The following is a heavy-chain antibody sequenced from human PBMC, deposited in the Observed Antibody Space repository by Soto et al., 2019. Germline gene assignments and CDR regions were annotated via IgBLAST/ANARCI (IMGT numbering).Heavy chain of an antibody. D-gene: IGHD6-6*01. CDR1: GDSIKNTYC. V-gene: IGHV4-4*02. Sequence: PSETLSLTCFVSGDSIKNTYCWSFVRQAPGKGLEWIGEINHSGSTNYNPSLKSRVTISVDTSKNQFSLKLSSVTAADTAVYYCAAPIEYSSSFDYYGMDVWGQGTTVTVSS. J-gene: IGHJ6*02. CDR3: AAPIEYSSSFDYYGMDV. CDR2: INHSGST.